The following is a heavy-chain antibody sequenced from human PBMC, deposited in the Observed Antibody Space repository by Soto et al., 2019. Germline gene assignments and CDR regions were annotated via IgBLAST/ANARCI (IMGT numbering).Heavy chain of an antibody. V-gene: IGHV1-2*02. Sequence: QVQLVQSGAEVKKPGASVKVSCKAPRYIFTAYFMHWVRQAPGQGLEWMGWINPNNGATHYGLSFQGRVTMTRDTSISTAYMELSSLRSDDTAVDYCATHDPGARVDPWGQGTLVIVSS. CDR1: RYIFTAYF. D-gene: IGHD1-1*01. J-gene: IGHJ5*02. CDR2: INPNNGAT. CDR3: ATHDPGARVDP.